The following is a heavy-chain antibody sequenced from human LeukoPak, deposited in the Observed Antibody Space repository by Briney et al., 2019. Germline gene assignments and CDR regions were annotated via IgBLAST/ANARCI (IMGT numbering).Heavy chain of an antibody. V-gene: IGHV1-69*05. D-gene: IGHD3-22*01. CDR1: GGTFSSYA. CDR3: ARGGYYYDSSGSGAFDI. J-gene: IGHJ3*02. Sequence: GASVKVSCKASGGTFSSYAISWVRQAPGQGLEWMGGIIPIFGTANYAQKFQGRVTITTDESTSTAYMELSSLRSEDTAVYYCARGGYYYDSSGSGAFDIWGQGTMVTVSS. CDR2: IIPIFGTA.